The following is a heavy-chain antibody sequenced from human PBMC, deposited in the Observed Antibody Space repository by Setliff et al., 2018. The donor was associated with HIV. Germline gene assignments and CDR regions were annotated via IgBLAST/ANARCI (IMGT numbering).Heavy chain of an antibody. D-gene: IGHD1-26*01. V-gene: IGHV4-4*07. J-gene: IGHJ6*03. CDR2: IDTSGST. CDR1: GGSTFY. Sequence: SETLSLTCVVSGGSTFYWSWIRQPAGKGLEWIGHIDTSGSTNYNPSLKSRVTISVDTSKSQFSLNVNSVTAADTAVYYCARPGGGVGAYMDVWGKGTTVTVSS. CDR3: ARPGGGVGAYMDV.